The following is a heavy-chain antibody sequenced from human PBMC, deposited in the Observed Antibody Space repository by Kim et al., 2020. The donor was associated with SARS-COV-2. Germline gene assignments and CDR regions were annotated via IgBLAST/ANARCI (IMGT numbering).Heavy chain of an antibody. Sequence: ASVKVSCKASGYTFTSYDINWVRQATGQGLEWMGWMNSNSGNTGYAQKFQGRVTMTRNTSMSTAYMELSSLRSEDTAVYYCASGGVLAAAGALWFVCGFYFDAWGQGTPVTVSS. V-gene: IGHV1-8*01. J-gene: IGHJ4*03. CDR3: ASGGVLAAAGALWFVCGFYFDA. CDR1: GYTFTSYD. CDR2: MNSNSGNT. D-gene: IGHD6-13*01.